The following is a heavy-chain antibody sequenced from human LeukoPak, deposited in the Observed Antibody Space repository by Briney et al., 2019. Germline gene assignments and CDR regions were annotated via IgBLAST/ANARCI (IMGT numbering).Heavy chain of an antibody. CDR2: INTDGTRT. CDR1: GFTFSRFW. V-gene: IGHV3-74*01. CDR3: AREEEGDAFDI. Sequence: GGSLRLSCAASGFTFSRFWMHWVRQAPGRGLVWVSRINTDGTRTSYADSVKGRFTISRDNAKNTLFLQMNSLRAEDTAVYYCAREEEGDAFDIWGQGTMVTVSS. J-gene: IGHJ3*02.